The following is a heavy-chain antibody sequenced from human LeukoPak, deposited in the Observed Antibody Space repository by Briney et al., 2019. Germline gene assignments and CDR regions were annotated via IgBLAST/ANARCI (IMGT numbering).Heavy chain of an antibody. J-gene: IGHJ3*02. D-gene: IGHD3-22*01. CDR2: IIPIFGTA. CDR1: GGTFSSYA. CDR3: AXDTYYDSSGYYDPPRAFDI. V-gene: IGHV1-69*05. Sequence: ASVKVSCKASGGTFSSYAISWVRQAPGQGLEWMGGIIPIFGTANYAQKFQGRVTITTDESTSTAYMELSSLRSEDTAVYYCAXDTYYDSSGYYDPPRAFDIWGQGTMVTV.